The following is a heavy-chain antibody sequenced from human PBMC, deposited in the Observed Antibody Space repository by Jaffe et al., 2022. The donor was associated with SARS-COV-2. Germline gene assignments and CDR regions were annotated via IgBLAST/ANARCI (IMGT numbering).Heavy chain of an antibody. J-gene: IGHJ6*02. CDR3: ARGDWNYFFWGGSFGGMDV. V-gene: IGHV1-18*01. D-gene: IGHD3-3*01. Sequence: QVQLVQSGDEVKRPGASVNVSCRTSGYSFSSYSVGWVRHAPGQGLEWLGWVNTHNGDSYYADKVKDRVIMTIDDSTSTAYLELRSLRSDDTAIYYCARGDWNYFFWGGSFGGMDVWGQGTTVTVSS. CDR2: VNTHNGDS. CDR1: GYSFSSYS.